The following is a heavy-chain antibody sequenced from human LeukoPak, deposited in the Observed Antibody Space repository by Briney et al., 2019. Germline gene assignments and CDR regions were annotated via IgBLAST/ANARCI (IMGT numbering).Heavy chain of an antibody. V-gene: IGHV4-39*07. CDR2: IYYSGST. D-gene: IGHD1-7*01. CDR3: ARDGTITKYNWNYYFDY. J-gene: IGHJ4*02. Sequence: SETLSLTCTVSGGSISSSSYYWGWIRQPPGKGLEWIGSIYYSGSTYYNPSLKSRVTISVDTSKNQFSLKLSSVTAADTAVYYCARDGTITKYNWNYYFDYWGQGTLVTVSS. CDR1: GGSISSSSYY.